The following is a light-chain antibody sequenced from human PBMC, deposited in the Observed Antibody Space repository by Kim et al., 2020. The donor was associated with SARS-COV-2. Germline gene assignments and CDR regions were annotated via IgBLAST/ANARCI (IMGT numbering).Light chain of an antibody. CDR1: QSVTGTN. CDR2: GAS. J-gene: IGKJ5*01. CDR3: HYYGSTPPVT. V-gene: IGKV3-20*01. Sequence: EIVLTQSPGSLSLSPGERATLSCRASQSVTGTNLAWYQQTPGQAPRLLMYGASYRDSGVTDGCSGSGSGTDFTMTISRLEPEDFAVYYCHYYGSTPPVTFGQGTRLEIK.